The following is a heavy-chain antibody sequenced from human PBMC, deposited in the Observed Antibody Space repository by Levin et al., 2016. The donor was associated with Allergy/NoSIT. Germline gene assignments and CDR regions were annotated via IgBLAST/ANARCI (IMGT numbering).Heavy chain of an antibody. CDR3: ATAAQWYSSGWSAFDH. V-gene: IGHV3-30-3*01. J-gene: IGHJ4*02. Sequence: GESLKISCAASGFLFSGYAMHWVRQAPGKGLEWVAVTSYDENEKYYAGSVKGRFTISRDNSKNTLYLQMRSLRPDDTAVYFCATAAQWYSSGWSAFDHWGQGTLVTVSS. CDR1: GFLFSGYA. CDR2: TSYDENEK. D-gene: IGHD6-19*01.